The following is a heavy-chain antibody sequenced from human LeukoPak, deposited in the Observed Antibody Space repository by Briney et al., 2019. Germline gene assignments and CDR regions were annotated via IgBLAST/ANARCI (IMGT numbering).Heavy chain of an antibody. CDR2: INHSGST. CDR3: ARGTKLGNWFDP. J-gene: IGHJ5*02. CDR1: GGSISGYY. V-gene: IGHV4-34*01. D-gene: IGHD7-27*01. Sequence: SETLSLTCTVSGGSISGYYWSWIRQPPGKGLEWIGEINHSGSTNYNPSLKSRVTISVDTSKNQFSLKLSSVTAADTAVYYCARGTKLGNWFDPWGQGTLVTVSS.